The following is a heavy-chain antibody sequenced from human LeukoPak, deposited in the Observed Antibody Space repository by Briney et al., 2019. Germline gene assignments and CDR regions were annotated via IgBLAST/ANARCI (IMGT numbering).Heavy chain of an antibody. Sequence: GGSLRLSCATSGFTFSTYALHWVRQAPGKGLEWVALISYDGSNKFYADSVKGRFTTSRDNSKNTLYLEMNRLRPEDTAVYYCAREPGSTWTSYYYSGLDVWGQGTTVTVSS. V-gene: IGHV3-30-3*01. CDR2: ISYDGSNK. CDR3: AREPGSTWTSYYYSGLDV. D-gene: IGHD6-13*01. CDR1: GFTFSTYA. J-gene: IGHJ6*02.